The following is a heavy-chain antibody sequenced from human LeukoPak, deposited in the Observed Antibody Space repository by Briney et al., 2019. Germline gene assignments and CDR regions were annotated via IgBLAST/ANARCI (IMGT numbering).Heavy chain of an antibody. J-gene: IGHJ4*02. V-gene: IGHV1-18*01. CDR1: GYTFKTYS. Sequence: ASVKVSCKASGYTFKTYSFTWVRQVPGQGLEWMGRISAYNGDTNYAQKFQGRVALTADTLTRTGYMELTSLRSDDTAVYYCAFRGVIPNYFDYWGQGSLVTVSS. CDR2: ISAYNGDT. CDR3: AFRGVIPNYFDY. D-gene: IGHD3-10*01.